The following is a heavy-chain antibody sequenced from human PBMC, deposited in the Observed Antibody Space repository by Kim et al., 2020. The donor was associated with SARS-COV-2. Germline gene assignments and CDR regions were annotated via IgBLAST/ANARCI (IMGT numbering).Heavy chain of an antibody. CDR2: ISWNSGSI. V-gene: IGHV3-9*01. CDR1: GFTFGDYA. D-gene: IGHD3-10*01. J-gene: IGHJ6*02. CDR3: AKAARGSGSYYTPAVGRYGMDV. Sequence: GGSLRLSCAASGFTFGDYAMHWVRQAPGKGLEWVSGISWNSGSIGYADSVKGRFTISRDNAKNSLYLQMNSLRAEDTALYYCAKAARGSGSYYTPAVGRYGMDVWGQGTTVTVSS.